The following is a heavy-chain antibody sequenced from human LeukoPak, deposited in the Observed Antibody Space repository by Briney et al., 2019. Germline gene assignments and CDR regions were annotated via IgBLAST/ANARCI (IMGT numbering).Heavy chain of an antibody. J-gene: IGHJ4*02. CDR2: IYYSGST. D-gene: IGHD2-21*02. V-gene: IGHV4-59*01. CDR3: ARGAYCGGDCPVYYFDY. CDR1: GGSISSYY. Sequence: SETLSLTCTVSGGSISSYYWSWIRQPPGKGLEWIGYIYYSGSTNYNPSLESRVTISVDTSKNQFSLKLSSVTAADTAVYYCARGAYCGGDCPVYYFDYWGQGTLVTVSS.